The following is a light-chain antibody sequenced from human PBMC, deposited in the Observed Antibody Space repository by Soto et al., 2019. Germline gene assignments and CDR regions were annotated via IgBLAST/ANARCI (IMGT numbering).Light chain of an antibody. CDR2: GVT. CDR3: PSYTSRSPHV. CDR1: SSDIGGYDY. V-gene: IGLV2-14*01. Sequence: QSALTQPASVSGSPGQSITITCTGTSSDIGGYDYVSWYQHHPGKAPKVIIYGVTNRPSGVSHRFSGSKSANTASLTISGLQAEDGVDYYCPSYTSRSPHVFGPGTKVTVL. J-gene: IGLJ1*01.